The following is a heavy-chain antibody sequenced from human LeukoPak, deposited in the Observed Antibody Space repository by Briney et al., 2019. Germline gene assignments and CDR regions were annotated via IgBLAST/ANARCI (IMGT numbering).Heavy chain of an antibody. V-gene: IGHV1-69*04. CDR3: ARDWLNYYGSGSWYEWFDS. CDR2: IIPILGIA. CDR1: GAAFSSYD. J-gene: IGHJ5*01. Sequence: VKPCSSASGAAFSSYDISLVRHSPGQGLEWMGRIIPILGIANYAQKFQGRVTITADKSTSTAYMELSSLRSEDKAVYYCARDWLNYYGSGSWYEWFDSWGQGTLVTVSS. D-gene: IGHD3-10*01.